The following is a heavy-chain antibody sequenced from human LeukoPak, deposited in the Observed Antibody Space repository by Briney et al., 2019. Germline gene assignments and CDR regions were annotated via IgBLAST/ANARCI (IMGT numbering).Heavy chain of an antibody. J-gene: IGHJ6*02. CDR2: ISYDGSNK. Sequence: GGSLRLSCAASGFTFSSYAMHWVRQAPGKGLEWVAVISYDGSNKYYADSVKGRFTISRDSSKNTLYLQMNSLRAEDTAVYYCAKVVWFGYYGMDVWGQGTTVTVSS. CDR1: GFTFSSYA. D-gene: IGHD3-10*01. V-gene: IGHV3-30-3*01. CDR3: AKVVWFGYYGMDV.